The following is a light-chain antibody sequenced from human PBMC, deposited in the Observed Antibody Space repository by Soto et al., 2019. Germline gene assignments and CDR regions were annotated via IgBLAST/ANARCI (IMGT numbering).Light chain of an antibody. J-gene: IGLJ1*01. V-gene: IGLV2-14*01. CDR1: SGDSGSYNR. CDR3: SSYTNINTRACV. CDR2: EVT. Sequence: QGALSQPASVSGSPGKSITISCTGTSGDSGSYNRVSWYQQHPGKAPKLIIYEVTDRPSGVSNRFSGSKSGNTDSLTISGLQAEDEAEYYCSSYTNINTRACVFGTGTKVTVL.